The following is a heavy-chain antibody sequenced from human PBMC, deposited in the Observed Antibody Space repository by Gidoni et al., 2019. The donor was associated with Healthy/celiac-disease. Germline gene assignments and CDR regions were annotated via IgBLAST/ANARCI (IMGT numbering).Heavy chain of an antibody. D-gene: IGHD6-19*01. CDR2: IYYSGST. V-gene: IGHV4-39*01. CDR1: GGSISSSSYY. CDR3: ARLPGWYASFYFDY. Sequence: QLQLQESGPGLVKPSEPLSLTCTVSGGSISSSSYYWGWIRQPPGKGLEWIGSIYYSGSTYYNPSLKSRVTISVDTSKNQFSLKLSSVTAADTAVYYCARLPGWYASFYFDYWGQGTLVTVSS. J-gene: IGHJ4*02.